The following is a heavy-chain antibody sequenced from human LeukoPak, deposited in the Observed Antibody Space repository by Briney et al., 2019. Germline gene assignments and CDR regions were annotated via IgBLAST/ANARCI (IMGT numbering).Heavy chain of an antibody. D-gene: IGHD2-15*01. V-gene: IGHV3-48*03. Sequence: GGSLRLSCAASGFTFSSYEMNWVRQAPGKGLEWVSYIGTSVTNIYYADSVKGRFTISRDNAKNSLYLQMNSLRAEDTAVYYCATCAYCSGHFDYWGQGTLVTVSS. CDR3: ATCAYCSGHFDY. J-gene: IGHJ4*02. CDR1: GFTFSSYE. CDR2: IGTSVTNI.